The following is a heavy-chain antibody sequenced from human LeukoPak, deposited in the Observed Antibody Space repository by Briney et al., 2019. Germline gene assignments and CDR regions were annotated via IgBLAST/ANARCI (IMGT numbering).Heavy chain of an antibody. D-gene: IGHD1-26*01. J-gene: IGHJ4*02. Sequence: PSETLSLTCGVSGGSISGTNWWSWVRPPPGQGLEWIGEISLAGQTNYNPSLNGRVTMSLDKSSNQLSPHLTSVTAADTATYFCSRESGPFCPFGYWGQGTLVIVSS. CDR1: GGSISGTNW. V-gene: IGHV4/OR15-8*02. CDR2: ISLAGQT. CDR3: SRESGPFCPFGY.